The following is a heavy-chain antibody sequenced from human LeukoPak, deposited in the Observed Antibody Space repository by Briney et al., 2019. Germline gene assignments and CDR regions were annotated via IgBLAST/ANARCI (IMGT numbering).Heavy chain of an antibody. Sequence: SETPSLTCAVSGYSISSGYYWVWIRQPPGKGLEWIGSVYHSGSTYSNPSLRSRVTISVDTSKNQFSLKLSSVTAADTAVYYCALTLWLSLQPVFDYWGQGILVTVSS. CDR2: VYHSGST. V-gene: IGHV4-38-2*01. J-gene: IGHJ4*02. D-gene: IGHD3-22*01. CDR3: ALTLWLSLQPVFDY. CDR1: GYSISSGYY.